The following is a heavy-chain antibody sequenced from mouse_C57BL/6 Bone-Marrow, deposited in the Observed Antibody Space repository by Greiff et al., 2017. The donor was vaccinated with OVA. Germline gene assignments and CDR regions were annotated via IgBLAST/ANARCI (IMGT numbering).Heavy chain of an antibody. Sequence: DVHLVESGEGLVKPGGSLKLSCAASGFTFSSYAMSWVRQTPEKRLEWVAYISSGGDYIYYADTVKGRFTISRDNARNTLYLQMSSLKSEDTAMYYCTRERGYYGSSPFAYWGQGTLVTVSA. D-gene: IGHD1-1*01. V-gene: IGHV5-9-1*02. CDR3: TRERGYYGSSPFAY. CDR2: ISSGGDYI. CDR1: GFTFSSYA. J-gene: IGHJ3*01.